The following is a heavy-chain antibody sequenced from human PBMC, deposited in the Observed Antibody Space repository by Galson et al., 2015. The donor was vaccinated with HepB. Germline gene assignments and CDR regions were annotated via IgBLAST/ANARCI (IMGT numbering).Heavy chain of an antibody. CDR1: GFTFDDYA. V-gene: IGHV3-9*01. Sequence: SLRLSCAASGFTFDDYAMHWVRQAPGKGLEWVSGISWNSGSIGYADSVKGRFTISRDNAKNSLYQQMNSLRAEDTALYHCAKDMGTGAGTPTLFDYWGQGTLVTVSS. CDR2: ISWNSGSI. J-gene: IGHJ4*02. D-gene: IGHD1-1*01. CDR3: AKDMGTGAGTPTLFDY.